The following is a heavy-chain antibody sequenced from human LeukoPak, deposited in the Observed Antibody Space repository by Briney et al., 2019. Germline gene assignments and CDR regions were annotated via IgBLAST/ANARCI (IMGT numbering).Heavy chain of an antibody. V-gene: IGHV3-21*01. CDR1: GFTFSSYS. CDR3: ARDAAVAVRPHHFGY. Sequence: PGGSLRLSCAASGFTFSSYSMNWVRQAPGKGLEWVSSISSSSSYIYYADSVKGRFTISRDTAKNSLYLQMNSLRAEDTAVYYCARDAAVAVRPHHFGYWGQGTLVTVSS. CDR2: ISSSSSYI. D-gene: IGHD6-19*01. J-gene: IGHJ4*02.